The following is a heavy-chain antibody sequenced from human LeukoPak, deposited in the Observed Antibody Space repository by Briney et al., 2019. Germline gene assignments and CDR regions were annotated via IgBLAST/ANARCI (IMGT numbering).Heavy chain of an antibody. CDR2: IYYSGST. CDR1: GGSISSGDYY. J-gene: IGHJ4*02. CDR3: ARVGGYDILTGDY. D-gene: IGHD3-9*01. Sequence: SETLSLTCTVSGGSISSGDYYWSWIRQPPGKGLEWIGYIYYSGSTYYNPSLKSRVTISVDTSKNQFSLKLSSVTAADTAVYYCARVGGYDILTGDYWGQGTLVTDSS. V-gene: IGHV4-30-4*01.